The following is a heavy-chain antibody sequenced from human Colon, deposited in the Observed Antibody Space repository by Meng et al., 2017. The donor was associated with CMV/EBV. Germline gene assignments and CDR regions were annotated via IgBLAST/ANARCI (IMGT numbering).Heavy chain of an antibody. Sequence: GGSLRLSCAASGFTFSNYGIHWVRQAPGKGLEWVAFIRYDGNDKYYGDSVKGRFTISRDNSKNTLYLQMNSLRPEDTAVYYCAKHIRQLIKYYFYVMNVWGQGTTVTVSS. CDR2: IRYDGNDK. V-gene: IGHV3-30*02. CDR3: AKHIRQLIKYYFYVMNV. J-gene: IGHJ6*02. D-gene: IGHD6-6*01. CDR1: GFTFSNYG.